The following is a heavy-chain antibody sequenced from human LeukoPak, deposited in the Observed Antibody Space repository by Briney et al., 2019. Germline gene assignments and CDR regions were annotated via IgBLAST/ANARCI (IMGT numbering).Heavy chain of an antibody. CDR2: ISYDGSNK. CDR3: AKVEHSSSSSPLDY. D-gene: IGHD6-13*01. J-gene: IGHJ4*02. CDR1: GFTLSSYG. Sequence: GRSLRLSCAASGFTLSSYGMHWVRQAPGKGLEWVAVISYDGSNKYYADSVKGRFTISRDNSKNTLYLQMNSLRAEDTAVYYCAKVEHSSSSSPLDYWGQGTLVTVSS. V-gene: IGHV3-30*18.